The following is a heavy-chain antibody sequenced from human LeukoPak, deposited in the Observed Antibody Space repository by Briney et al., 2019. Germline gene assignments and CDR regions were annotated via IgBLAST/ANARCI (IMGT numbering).Heavy chain of an antibody. D-gene: IGHD5-12*01. V-gene: IGHV3-30*02. CDR1: GFTFSSYG. Sequence: GGSLRLSCAASGFTFSSYGMHWVRQAPGKGLEWVAFIRYDGSNKYYADSVKGRFTISRDNSKNTLYLQMNSLRAEDTAVYYCAKGGIVATIRGCYFDYWGQGTLVTVSS. CDR2: IRYDGSNK. J-gene: IGHJ4*02. CDR3: AKGGIVATIRGCYFDY.